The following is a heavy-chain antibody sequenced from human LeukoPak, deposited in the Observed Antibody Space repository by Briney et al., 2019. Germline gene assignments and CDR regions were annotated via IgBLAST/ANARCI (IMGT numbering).Heavy chain of an antibody. CDR1: GGSFSGYY. Sequence: SETLSLTCAVYGGSFSGYYWSWIRQPAGKGLEWIGRIYTSGSTNYNPSLKSRVTISVDTSKNQFSLKLSSVTAADTAVYYCAREAPVVVAASDAFDIWGQGTMVTVSS. J-gene: IGHJ3*02. D-gene: IGHD2-15*01. V-gene: IGHV4-4*07. CDR3: AREAPVVVAASDAFDI. CDR2: IYTSGST.